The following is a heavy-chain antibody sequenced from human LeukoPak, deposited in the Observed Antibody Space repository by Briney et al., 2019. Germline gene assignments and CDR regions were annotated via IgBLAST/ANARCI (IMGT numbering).Heavy chain of an antibody. V-gene: IGHV3-30-3*01. Sequence: AGGSLRLSCAASGFTFSSYAMHWVRQAPGKGLEWVAVISYDGSNKYYADSVKGRFTISRDNSKNTLYLQMNSLRAEDTAVYYCARQTVAGSLVDYWGQGTLVTVSS. CDR1: GFTFSSYA. D-gene: IGHD6-19*01. J-gene: IGHJ4*02. CDR2: ISYDGSNK. CDR3: ARQTVAGSLVDY.